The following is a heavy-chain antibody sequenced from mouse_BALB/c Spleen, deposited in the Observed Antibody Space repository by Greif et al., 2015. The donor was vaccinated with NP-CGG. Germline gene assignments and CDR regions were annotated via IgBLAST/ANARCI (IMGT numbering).Heavy chain of an antibody. Sequence: EVMLVESGGGLVQPGGSRKLSCAASGFTFSSFGMHWVRQAPEKGLEWVAYISSGSSTIYYADTVKGRFTISRNNPKNTLFLQMTSLRSEDTAMYYCARSRDYDVGFAYWGQGTLVTVSA. CDR1: GFTFSSFG. V-gene: IGHV5-17*02. J-gene: IGHJ3*01. CDR2: ISSGSSTI. CDR3: ARSRDYDVGFAY. D-gene: IGHD2-4*01.